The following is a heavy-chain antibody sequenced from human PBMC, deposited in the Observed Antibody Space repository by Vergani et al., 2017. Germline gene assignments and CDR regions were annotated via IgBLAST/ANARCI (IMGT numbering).Heavy chain of an antibody. D-gene: IGHD2-15*01. CDR2: IKQDGSDK. Sequence: EVDLVESGGGLVQPGGSLRLSCAASGFRFSNYWMHWLRQAPGKGLEWVANIKQDGSDKFYVDSVKGRFTVSRDNAKNSLYLQMNSLRAEDTAVYYCARDRGGRGSSYYYGMDVWGQGTTVTVSS. J-gene: IGHJ6*02. CDR1: GFRFSNYW. CDR3: ARDRGGRGSSYYYGMDV. V-gene: IGHV3-7*01.